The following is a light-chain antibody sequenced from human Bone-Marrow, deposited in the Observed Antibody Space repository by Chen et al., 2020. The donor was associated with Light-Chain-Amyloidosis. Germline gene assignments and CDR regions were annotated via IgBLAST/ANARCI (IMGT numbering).Light chain of an antibody. J-gene: IGLJ3*02. CDR1: SSNIGAGYD. CDR3: QSCDRSLSGWV. V-gene: IGLV1-40*01. Sequence: QSVLTQPPSVSGAPGQRVTLSCTGSSSNIGAGYDVHWYQQLPGTAPKLLIYGNSNRPSGVPDRISGSKSGASASLAITGLQAEDEAEYYCQSCDRSLSGWVFGGGTKLTVL. CDR2: GNS.